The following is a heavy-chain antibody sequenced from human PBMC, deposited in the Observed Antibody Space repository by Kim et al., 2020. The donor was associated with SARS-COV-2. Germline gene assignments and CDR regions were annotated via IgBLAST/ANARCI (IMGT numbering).Heavy chain of an antibody. CDR2: INHSGST. CDR1: GGSFSGYY. Sequence: SETLSLTCAVYGGSFSGYYWSWIRQPPGKGLEWIGEINHSGSTNYNPSLKSRVTISVDTSKNQFSLKLSSVTAADTAVYYCARGGGIAAGTQDDYWGQGTLVTVSS. CDR3: ARGGGIAAGTQDDY. D-gene: IGHD6-13*01. J-gene: IGHJ4*02. V-gene: IGHV4-34*01.